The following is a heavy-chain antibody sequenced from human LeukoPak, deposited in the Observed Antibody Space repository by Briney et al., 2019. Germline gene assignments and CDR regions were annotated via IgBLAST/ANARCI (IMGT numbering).Heavy chain of an antibody. D-gene: IGHD4-23*01. Sequence: PSETLSLTCTLSGGSISTYYWSWVRQPPGKGLEWIGYIYYTGSTDYNPSLKSRVTMSVDTSKNQFSLKLSSVTAADTAVYYCVRDGTPVDTYTLGGDAFDIWGQGTMVTVSS. V-gene: IGHV4-59*12. CDR2: IYYTGST. CDR3: VRDGTPVDTYTLGGDAFDI. CDR1: GGSISTYY. J-gene: IGHJ3*02.